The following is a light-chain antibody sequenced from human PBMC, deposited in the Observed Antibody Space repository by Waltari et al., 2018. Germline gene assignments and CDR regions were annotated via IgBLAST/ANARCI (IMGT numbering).Light chain of an antibody. V-gene: IGLV2-23*01. CDR1: SSDVGSYNL. J-gene: IGLJ3*02. Sequence: QSALTQPASVSGSPGQSITISCTGTSSDVGSYNLVSRYQHPPGKAPKVMIYEGSKRPSGVSNRFSGSKSGNTASLTISGLQAEDEADYYCCSYAGSTASVMFGGGTKLTVL. CDR2: EGS. CDR3: CSYAGSTASVM.